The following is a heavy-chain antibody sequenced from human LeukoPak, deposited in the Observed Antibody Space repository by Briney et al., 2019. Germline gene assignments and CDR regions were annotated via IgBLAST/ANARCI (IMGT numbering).Heavy chain of an antibody. J-gene: IGHJ4*02. Sequence: PSETLSLTCSVSGGSISRSSFHWGWIRQPPGKGLEWVGSVYYSGSTYYNPSLKGRVSISVDTSKNQFSLRLSSVTAADTAVYYCARDRRIQPVDYWGQGTLDTVSS. V-gene: IGHV4-39*07. CDR3: ARDRRIQPVDY. CDR1: GGSISRSSFH. D-gene: IGHD5-18*01. CDR2: VYYSGST.